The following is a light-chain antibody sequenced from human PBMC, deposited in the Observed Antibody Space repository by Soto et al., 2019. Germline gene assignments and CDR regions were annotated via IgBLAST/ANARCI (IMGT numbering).Light chain of an antibody. Sequence: QSALTQPASGSGSPGQSITISCTGTSSDVGGYNYVCWYQQHPGKVPKLIIHDVSNRPSGVSHRFSGSKSGNTASLSISGLQAEDEADYYCSSYTRSSTVVFGGGTKLTVL. CDR3: SSYTRSSTVV. V-gene: IGLV2-14*03. CDR2: DVS. J-gene: IGLJ2*01. CDR1: SSDVGGYNY.